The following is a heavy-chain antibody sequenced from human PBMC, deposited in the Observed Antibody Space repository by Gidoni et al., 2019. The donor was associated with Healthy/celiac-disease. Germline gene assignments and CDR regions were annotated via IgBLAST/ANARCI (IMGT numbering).Heavy chain of an antibody. CDR3: AKRTLHPTGPL. CDR1: GFPFSSSA. CDR2: ISGSGGST. V-gene: IGHV3-23*01. D-gene: IGHD4-4*01. Sequence: VLLLESGGGLGQSGGYLRFSCAGCGFPFSSSAMSWVRQAPGKGLEWVSAISGSGGSTYYADSVKGRFTISRDNSKNTLYLQMNSLRAEDTAVYYCAKRTLHPTGPLWGQGTLVTVSS. J-gene: IGHJ4*02.